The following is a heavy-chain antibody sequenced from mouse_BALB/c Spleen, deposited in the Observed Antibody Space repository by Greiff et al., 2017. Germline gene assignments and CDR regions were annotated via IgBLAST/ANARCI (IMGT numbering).Heavy chain of an antibody. J-gene: IGHJ2*01. Sequence: VQLQQSGAELVRSGASVTLSCTASGFNIKDYYMHWVKQRPEQGLEWIGWIDPENGDTEYAPKFQGKATMTADTSSNTAYLQLSSLTSEDTAVYYCNRDTTVVRYLDYWGQGTTLTVAS. CDR1: GFNIKDYY. CDR3: NRDTTVVRYLDY. D-gene: IGHD1-1*01. V-gene: IGHV14-4*02. CDR2: IDPENGDT.